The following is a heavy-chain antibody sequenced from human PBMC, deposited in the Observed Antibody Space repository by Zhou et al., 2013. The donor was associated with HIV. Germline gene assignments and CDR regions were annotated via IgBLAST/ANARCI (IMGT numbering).Heavy chain of an antibody. V-gene: IGHV3-7*01. Sequence: EVQLVESGGDLVQPGGSLRLSCAASGFTFSTYWMSWVRQAPGKGLEWVANIAQDRSEEHYVDSVKGRFTISRDNAKNSLYLQMNSLRAEDTAVYYCARDSWETYYYYGMDLWGQGTTVTVSS. CDR3: ARDSWETYYYYGMDL. CDR1: GFTFSTYW. J-gene: IGHJ6*02. D-gene: IGHD1-26*01. CDR2: IAQDRSEE.